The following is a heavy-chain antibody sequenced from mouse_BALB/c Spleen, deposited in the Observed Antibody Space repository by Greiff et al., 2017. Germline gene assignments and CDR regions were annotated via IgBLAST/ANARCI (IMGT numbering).Heavy chain of an antibody. J-gene: IGHJ4*01. CDR1: GFTFSSYA. CDR3: ASAYYGNYGAMDY. Sequence: EVQGVESGGGLVKPGGSLKLSCAASGFTFSSYAMSWVRQTPEKRLEWVASISSGGSTYYPDSVKGRFTISRDNARNILYLQMSSLRSEDTAMYYCASAYYGNYGAMDYWGQGTSVTVSS. CDR2: ISSGGST. V-gene: IGHV5-6-5*01. D-gene: IGHD2-10*01.